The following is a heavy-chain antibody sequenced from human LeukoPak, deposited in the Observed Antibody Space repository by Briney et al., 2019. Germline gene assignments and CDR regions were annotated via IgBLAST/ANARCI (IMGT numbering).Heavy chain of an antibody. J-gene: IGHJ4*02. D-gene: IGHD3-10*01. V-gene: IGHV3-66*02. CDR3: AKGRYYPKDFFDY. Sequence: PGGSLRLSCAASGFTVISNYMSWVRQAPGKGLEWVSVIYSGGNTYYADSVEGRFTISRDNSKNTVYLQMNSLRAEDTAVYYCAKGRYYPKDFFDYWGQGTLVTVSS. CDR1: GFTVISNY. CDR2: IYSGGNT.